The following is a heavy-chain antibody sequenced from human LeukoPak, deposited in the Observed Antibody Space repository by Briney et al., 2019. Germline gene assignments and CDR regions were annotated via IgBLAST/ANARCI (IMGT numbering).Heavy chain of an antibody. CDR3: ARDRSIGRTWYFDL. CDR1: GGSISSYY. CDR2: IYTSGST. J-gene: IGHJ2*01. V-gene: IGHV4-4*07. D-gene: IGHD3-10*01. Sequence: PSETLSLTCTVSGGSISSYYWSWIRQPAGKGLEWIGRIYTSGSTNYNPSLKSRVTMSVDTSKNQFSLKLSSVTAADTAVYYCARDRSIGRTWYFDLWGRGTLVTVSS.